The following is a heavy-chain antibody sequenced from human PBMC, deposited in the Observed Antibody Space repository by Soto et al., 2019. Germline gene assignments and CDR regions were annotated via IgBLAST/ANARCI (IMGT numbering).Heavy chain of an antibody. D-gene: IGHD4-17*01. J-gene: IGHJ4*02. CDR2: IYYAGST. Sequence: SETLSLTCTVSGGSISSDYWSWIRQPPGRGLEWIGFIYYAGSTKYNPSLNSRVTISVDTSKNQFSLKLSSVTAADTAVYYCARRATVTSYYFEYWGQGTLVTVSS. V-gene: IGHV4-59*08. CDR3: ARRATVTSYYFEY. CDR1: GGSISSDY.